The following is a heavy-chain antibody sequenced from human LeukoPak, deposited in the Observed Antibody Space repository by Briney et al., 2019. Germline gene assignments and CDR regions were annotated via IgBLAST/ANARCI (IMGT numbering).Heavy chain of an antibody. V-gene: IGHV4-61*01. J-gene: IGHJ3*02. D-gene: IGHD3-22*01. Sequence: SETLSLTCTVSGGSVSSDSFYWSWIRQPPGKGLEWIGYVYYSGRTKYNPSLQSRVTISVDRSKNHFSLKLTSVTAADTAVYYCVRETATYYYDSTGYYRQTEAFDIWGQGTMVTVSS. CDR2: VYYSGRT. CDR1: GGSVSSDSFY. CDR3: VRETATYYYDSTGYYRQTEAFDI.